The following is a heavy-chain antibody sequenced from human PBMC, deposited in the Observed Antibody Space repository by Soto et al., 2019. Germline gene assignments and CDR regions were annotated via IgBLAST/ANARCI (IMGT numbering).Heavy chain of an antibody. CDR1: GFTVSSNY. CDR2: IYSGGST. V-gene: IGHV3-53*04. Sequence: GGSLRLSCAASGFTVSSNYMSWVRQAPGKGLEWVSVIYSGGSTYYADSVKGRFTISRHNSKNTLYLQMNSLRAEDTAVYYCASNGDYTHDAFDIWGQGTMVTVSS. J-gene: IGHJ3*02. D-gene: IGHD4-17*01. CDR3: ASNGDYTHDAFDI.